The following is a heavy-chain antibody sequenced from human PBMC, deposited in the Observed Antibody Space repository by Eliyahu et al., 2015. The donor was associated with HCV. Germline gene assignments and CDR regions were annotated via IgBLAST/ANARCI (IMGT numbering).Heavy chain of an antibody. Sequence: GLEWIGEINHSGSTNYNPSLKSRVTISVDTSKNQFSLKLSSVTAADTAVYYCARGCRRYPSQNWFDPWGQGTLVTVSS. J-gene: IGHJ5*02. D-gene: IGHD1-1*01. CDR3: ARGCRRYPSQNWFDP. V-gene: IGHV4-34*01. CDR2: INHSGST.